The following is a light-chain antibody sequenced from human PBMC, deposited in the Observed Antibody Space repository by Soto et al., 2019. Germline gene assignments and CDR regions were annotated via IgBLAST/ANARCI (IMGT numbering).Light chain of an antibody. Sequence: QSALTQPPSASGSPGQSVTISCTGTSSDVGAYDYVCWYQQHPGKAPKLMIYEVNKRPSGVPDRFSGSKSGNTASLTVSGLQAGDEADYYCSLFAANDNVVFGGGTKLTVL. CDR2: EVN. V-gene: IGLV2-8*01. J-gene: IGLJ3*02. CDR1: SSDVGAYDY. CDR3: SLFAANDNVV.